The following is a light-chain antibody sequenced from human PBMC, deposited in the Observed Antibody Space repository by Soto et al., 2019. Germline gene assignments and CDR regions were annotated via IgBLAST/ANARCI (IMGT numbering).Light chain of an antibody. V-gene: IGLV2-8*01. CDR3: SSYADTNNLV. J-gene: IGLJ2*01. Sequence: QSALTQPPSASGSPGQSVTISCTGTSSDTGGYNFVSWYQQHPGKAPKLMIDEVNKRPSGVPDRFSGSKSGNTASLTVSGLQAEDEADYYCSSYADTNNLVFGGGTKLTVL. CDR1: SSDTGGYNF. CDR2: EVN.